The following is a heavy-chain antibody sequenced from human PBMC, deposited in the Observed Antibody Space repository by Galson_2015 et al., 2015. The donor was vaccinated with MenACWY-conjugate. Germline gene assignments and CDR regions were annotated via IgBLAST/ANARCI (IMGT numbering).Heavy chain of an antibody. J-gene: IGHJ6*03. V-gene: IGHV1-69*13. Sequence: SVKVSCKASGGTFSSYAISWVRQAPGQGLEWMGGIIPIFGTANYAQKFQGRVTITADESTSTAYMELSSLRSEDTAVYYCARGGPVTTSNYYYYYYMDVWGKGTTVTVSS. CDR1: GGTFSSYA. D-gene: IGHD4-11*01. CDR3: ARGGPVTTSNYYYYYYMDV. CDR2: IIPIFGTA.